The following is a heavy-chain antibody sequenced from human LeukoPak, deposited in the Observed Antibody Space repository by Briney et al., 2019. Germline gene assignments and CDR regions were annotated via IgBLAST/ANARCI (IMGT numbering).Heavy chain of an antibody. V-gene: IGHV4-34*01. CDR2: INHSGST. CDR3: ARSHADPTVTNFDY. D-gene: IGHD4-17*01. J-gene: IGHJ4*02. Sequence: SETLSLTCAVYGGSFSGYYWSWIRQPPGKGLEWIGEINHSGSTNYNPSLKSRVTISVDTSKNQFSLKLSSVTAADTAVYYCARSHADPTVTNFDYWGQGTLVTVSS. CDR1: GGSFSGYY.